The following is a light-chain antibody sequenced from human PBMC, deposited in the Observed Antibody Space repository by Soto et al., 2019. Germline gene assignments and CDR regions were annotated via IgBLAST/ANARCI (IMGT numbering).Light chain of an antibody. CDR2: GAS. J-gene: IGKJ5*01. CDR3: HQRQYWPPIT. CDR1: QSVSSN. Sequence: EIVMTQSPATLSVSPVERATLSCMASQSVSSNLAWYQQKPGQAPRLLIYGASTRATGIPARFSGSGSGTDFTLTISSLEPEDFAVYYCHQRQYWPPITFGQGTRLEIK. V-gene: IGKV3D-15*01.